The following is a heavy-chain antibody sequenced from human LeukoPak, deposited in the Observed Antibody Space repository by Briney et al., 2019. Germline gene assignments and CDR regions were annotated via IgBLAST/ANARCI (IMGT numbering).Heavy chain of an antibody. CDR1: GGSISRYH. J-gene: IGHJ4*02. CDR3: ARSEFSRGWYIFDY. V-gene: IGHV4-59*01. CDR2: IYYSGST. D-gene: IGHD6-19*01. Sequence: PSETLSLTCSVSGGSISRYHWSWIRQPPGKGLEWIGYIYYSGSTNYNPSLKSRVTISIDTSKNQFSLKLSSVTAADTAVYYCARSEFSRGWYIFDYWGQGTLVTVSS.